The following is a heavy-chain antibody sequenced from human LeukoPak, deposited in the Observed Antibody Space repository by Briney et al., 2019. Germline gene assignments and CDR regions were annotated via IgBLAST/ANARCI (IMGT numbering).Heavy chain of an antibody. CDR1: GFTFDDYA. J-gene: IGHJ4*02. D-gene: IGHD3-22*01. CDR3: AKAKIDSSGYYFDY. V-gene: IGHV3-9*01. CDR2: ISWNSGSI. Sequence: GGSLRLSCAASGFTFDDYAMHWVRQAPGKGLEWVSGISWNSGSIGYADSVKGRFTISRDNAKNSLYLQMNSLRAEDTALYYCAKAKIDSSGYYFDYWGQGTLVTVSS.